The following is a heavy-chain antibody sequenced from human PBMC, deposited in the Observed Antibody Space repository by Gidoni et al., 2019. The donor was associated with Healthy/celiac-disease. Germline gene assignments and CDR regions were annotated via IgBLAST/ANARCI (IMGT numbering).Heavy chain of an antibody. CDR2: IYYSGST. CDR1: GGSISSSSHY. V-gene: IGHV4-39*01. J-gene: IGHJ5*02. CDR3: ARHHALRIPSSRQQLFVWFDP. Sequence: QLQLQESGPGLVKPSETLSLTCTVSGGSISSSSHYWGWIRQPPGKGLEWFGRIYYSGSTYYNPSFRIRVTISVDTSKNQFSLKLSSVTAADAAVYYCARHHALRIPSSRQQLFVWFDPWGQGTLVTVSS. D-gene: IGHD6-13*01.